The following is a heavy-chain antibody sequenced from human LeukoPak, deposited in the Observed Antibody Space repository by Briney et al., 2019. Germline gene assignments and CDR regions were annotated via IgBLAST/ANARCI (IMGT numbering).Heavy chain of an antibody. V-gene: IGHV3-48*01. CDR1: GFIFSSYS. CDR3: ARVGAYCGGDCYSAGPFDY. Sequence: GGSLRLSCAASGFIFSSYSMNWVRQAPGKGLEWVSYISSRSRTIHYADPVKGRFTISRDNAKNSWYLQMNSLRAEDMAVYYCARVGAYCGGDCYSAGPFDYWGQGTLVTVSS. CDR2: ISSRSRTI. J-gene: IGHJ4*02. D-gene: IGHD2-21*02.